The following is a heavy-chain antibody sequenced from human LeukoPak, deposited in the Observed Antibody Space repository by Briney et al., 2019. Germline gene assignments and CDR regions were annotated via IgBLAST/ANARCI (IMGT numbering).Heavy chain of an antibody. J-gene: IGHJ4*02. CDR1: GFTFSDYY. CDR3: ARGGGGGSYRPFDY. CDR2: ISDISHII. V-gene: IGHV3-11*01. Sequence: GGSLRLSCAASGFTFSDYYMSWIRQAPGKGLEWVSYISDISHIIFFADSVKGRFTISRDNAKNSLYLQMNSLRAEDTAVYYCARGGGGGSYRPFDYWGQGTLVTVSS. D-gene: IGHD3-16*02.